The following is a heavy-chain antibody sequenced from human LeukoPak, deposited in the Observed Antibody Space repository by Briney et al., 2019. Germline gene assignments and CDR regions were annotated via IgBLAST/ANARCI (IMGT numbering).Heavy chain of an antibody. CDR3: ARAGGRLRSRWSDS. CDR2: INHSGST. D-gene: IGHD5-12*01. CDR1: GGSFSGYY. J-gene: IGHJ5*01. V-gene: IGHV4-34*01. Sequence: SETLSLTCAVYGGSFSGYYWSWIRQPPGKGLEWIGEINHSGSTNYNPSLKSRVTISVDTSKNQFSLKLSSVTAADTAVYYCARAGGRLRSRWSDSWGQGTLVTVSS.